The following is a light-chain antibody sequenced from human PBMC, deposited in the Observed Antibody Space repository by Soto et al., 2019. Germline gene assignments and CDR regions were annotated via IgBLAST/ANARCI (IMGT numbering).Light chain of an antibody. CDR3: QQYKSYPIT. V-gene: IGKV1-5*03. CDR1: QSLITS. J-gene: IGKJ5*01. CDR2: KAS. Sequence: DIPMTQSLSTLSASVGDRVTITCRASQSLITSLAWYQQKSGKAPKLLIYKASSLESGVPSRFSGSGSGTEFTLTISSLQPDDFATYYCQQYKSYPITFGQGTRLEIK.